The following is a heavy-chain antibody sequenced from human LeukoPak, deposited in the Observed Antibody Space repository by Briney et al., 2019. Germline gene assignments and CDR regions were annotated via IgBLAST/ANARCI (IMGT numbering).Heavy chain of an antibody. V-gene: IGHV4-61*08. CDR2: TYYSGST. CDR3: ARVERGRGELEPLDY. Sequence: ASETLSLTCTVSGGSVSSSGYSWNWIRQPPGKTLEWIGYTYYSGSTNYNPSLKSRVTISVDTSKNQFSLKLSSVTAADTAVYYCARVERGRGELEPLDYWGQRTLVTVSS. J-gene: IGHJ4*02. CDR1: GGSVSSSGYS. D-gene: IGHD1-26*01.